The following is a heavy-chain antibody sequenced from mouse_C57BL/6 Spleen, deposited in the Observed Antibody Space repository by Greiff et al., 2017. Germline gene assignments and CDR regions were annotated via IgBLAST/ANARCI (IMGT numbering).Heavy chain of an antibody. CDR3: ARKAAQALYAMDY. V-gene: IGHV5-17*01. D-gene: IGHD3-2*02. Sequence: DVMLVESGGGLVKPGGSLKLSCAASGFTFSDYGMHWVRQAPEKGLEWVAYISSGSSTIYYADTVKGRFTISRDNAKNTLFLQMTSLRSEDTAMYYCARKAAQALYAMDYWGQGTSVTVSS. CDR2: ISSGSSTI. J-gene: IGHJ4*01. CDR1: GFTFSDYG.